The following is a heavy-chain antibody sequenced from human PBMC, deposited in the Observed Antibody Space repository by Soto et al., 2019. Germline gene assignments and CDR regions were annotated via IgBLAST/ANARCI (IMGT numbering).Heavy chain of an antibody. J-gene: IGHJ5*02. CDR3: AKDPDLVS. V-gene: IGHV3-30*18. Sequence: GSLRHSCAASGFTFISYSMNWVRQAPGKGLEWVAVISYDGSNKYYADSVKGRFTISRDNSKNTLYLQMNSLRAEDTAVYYCAKDPDLVSWGQGTLVTVSS. CDR2: ISYDGSNK. CDR1: GFTFISYS.